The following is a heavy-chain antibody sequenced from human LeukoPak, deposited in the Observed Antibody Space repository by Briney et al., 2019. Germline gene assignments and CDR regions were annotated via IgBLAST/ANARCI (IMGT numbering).Heavy chain of an antibody. Sequence: PGGSLRLSCAASGFTFSSYAMSWVRQAPGKGLEWVSAISGSGGSTYYADSVKGRFTISRDNSKNSLYLQMNSLRAEDTAVYYCASTPGYSSSWYGDYWGQGTLVTVSS. D-gene: IGHD6-13*01. CDR2: ISGSGGST. J-gene: IGHJ4*02. CDR3: ASTPGYSSSWYGDY. CDR1: GFTFSSYA. V-gene: IGHV3-23*01.